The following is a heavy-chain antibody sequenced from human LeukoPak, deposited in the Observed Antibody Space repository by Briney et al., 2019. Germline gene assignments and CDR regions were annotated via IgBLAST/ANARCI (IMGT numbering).Heavy chain of an antibody. CDR1: AYSISSGYY. CDR2: ISHSGTT. V-gene: IGHV4-38-2*02. Sequence: SETLSLTCTVSAYSISSGYYWGWIRQPPGKGLEWIGSISHSGTTYYNPSLKGRVTISVDTSKNQFSLKLSSVTAADTAVYYCARVFWSGYFDYWGQGTLVTVSS. D-gene: IGHD3-3*01. J-gene: IGHJ4*02. CDR3: ARVFWSGYFDY.